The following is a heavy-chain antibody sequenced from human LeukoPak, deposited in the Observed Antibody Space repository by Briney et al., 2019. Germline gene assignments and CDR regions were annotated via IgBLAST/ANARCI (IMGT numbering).Heavy chain of an antibody. V-gene: IGHV3-7*01. Sequence: GGSLRLSCAASGFTFNNYWMNWVRQAPGKGLEWVANIKQDGSEKYYVDSVKGRFTISRDNAKNLLYLEMNSLRAEDTAVYFCGRDRVWTVLYWGLGIPVTVSS. CDR3: GRDRVWTVLY. CDR1: GFTFNNYW. CDR2: IKQDGSEK. J-gene: IGHJ4*02. D-gene: IGHD6-6*01.